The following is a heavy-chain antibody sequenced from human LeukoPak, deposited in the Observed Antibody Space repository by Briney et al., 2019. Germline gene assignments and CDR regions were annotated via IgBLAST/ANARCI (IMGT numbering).Heavy chain of an antibody. J-gene: IGHJ4*02. D-gene: IGHD2-15*01. CDR3: AKGHIVVVVAATPFDY. CDR1: GFTFNNYG. CDR2: ISGSGGST. Sequence: PGGSLRLSCAASGFTFNNYGMSWVRQAPGKGLEWVSAISGSGGSTYYADSVKGRFTISRDNSKNTLYLQMNSLRAEDTAVYYCAKGHIVVVVAATPFDYWGQGTLVTVSS. V-gene: IGHV3-23*01.